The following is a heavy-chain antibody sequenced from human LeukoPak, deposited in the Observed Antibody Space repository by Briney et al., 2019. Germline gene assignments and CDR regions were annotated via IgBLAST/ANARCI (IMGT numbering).Heavy chain of an antibody. CDR1: GGSISSSSYY. CDR3: ARHLYPRASYYYDSSGHQYYFDY. V-gene: IGHV4-39*01. Sequence: PSETLSLTCTVSGGSISSSSYYWGWIRQPPGKGLEWIGSIYYSGSTYYNPSLKSRVTISVDTSKNQFSLKLSSVTAADTAVYYCARHLYPRASYYYDSSGHQYYFDYWGQGTLVTVSS. D-gene: IGHD3-22*01. CDR2: IYYSGST. J-gene: IGHJ4*02.